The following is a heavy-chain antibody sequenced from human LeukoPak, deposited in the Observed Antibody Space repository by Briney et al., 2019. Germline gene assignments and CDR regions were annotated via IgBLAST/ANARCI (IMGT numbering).Heavy chain of an antibody. Sequence: ASVKVSCKASGCTFTGYGLSWVRQAPGQGLEWMGWISTYNDNTNYAQKLQGRVTMTTDTSTSTVYMELRSLRSDDTGVYYCARGDCSDGSCYLGAYWGQGTLVTVSS. CDR2: ISTYNDNT. CDR3: ARGDCSDGSCYLGAY. CDR1: GCTFTGYG. J-gene: IGHJ4*02. D-gene: IGHD2-15*01. V-gene: IGHV1-18*04.